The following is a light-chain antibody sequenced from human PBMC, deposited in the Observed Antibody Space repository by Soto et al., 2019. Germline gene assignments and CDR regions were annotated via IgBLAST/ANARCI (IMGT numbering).Light chain of an antibody. V-gene: IGKV3-11*01. CDR1: QSVSSY. Sequence: EIVLTQSPATLSLSPGERATLSCRASQSVSSYLAWYQQKPGQAPRLLIYDASNRATGIPARFSGSGSGTGFPLTISSLGPDDFAVYYCQQRSDWPSTFGGGTKVQIK. CDR3: QQRSDWPST. J-gene: IGKJ4*01. CDR2: DAS.